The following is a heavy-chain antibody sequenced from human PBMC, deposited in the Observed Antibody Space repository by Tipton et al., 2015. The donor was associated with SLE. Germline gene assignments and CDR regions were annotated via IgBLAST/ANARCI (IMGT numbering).Heavy chain of an antibody. CDR2: IYHSGST. CDR3: ARKGGMSWFDP. V-gene: IGHV4-38-2*02. Sequence: TLSLTCTVSGGSISSGYYWGWIRQPPGKGLEWIGSIYHSGSTYYNPSLKSRVTISVDTSKNQFSLRLSSVTAADTAVYYCARKGGMSWFDPWGQGTLVTVSS. CDR1: GGSISSGYY. J-gene: IGHJ5*02.